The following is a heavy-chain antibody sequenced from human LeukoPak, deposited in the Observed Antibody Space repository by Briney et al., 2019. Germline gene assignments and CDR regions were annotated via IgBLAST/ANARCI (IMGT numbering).Heavy chain of an antibody. CDR1: GFTFSNFG. J-gene: IGHJ4*02. CDR2: IWYDGSNQ. V-gene: IGHV3-30*18. CDR3: AKGYYYDSGGYYQHFDH. D-gene: IGHD3-22*01. Sequence: GRSLRLSCAASGFTFSNFGIHWVRQAPGKGLEWVALIWYDGSNQYYADSVKGRFTISRDNSKSTLYLQINSLRPEDTAVYYCAKGYYYDSGGYYQHFDHWGQGTLVTVS.